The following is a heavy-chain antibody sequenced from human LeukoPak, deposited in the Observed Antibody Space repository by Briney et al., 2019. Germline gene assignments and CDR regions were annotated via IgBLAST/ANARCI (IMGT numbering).Heavy chain of an antibody. J-gene: IGHJ4*02. CDR2: TNYRGTT. V-gene: IGHV4-59*08. D-gene: IGHD4-17*01. Sequence: PSETLSLTFRVSGVFIGTYYWSWVRPPPGKGLEWIGYTNYRGTTSYNPSLKSRVTISVDTSKNQFFLNLRSATAADTAVYYCARLEDYVLEYWGRGTLVTVSS. CDR3: ARLEDYVLEY. CDR1: GVFIGTYY.